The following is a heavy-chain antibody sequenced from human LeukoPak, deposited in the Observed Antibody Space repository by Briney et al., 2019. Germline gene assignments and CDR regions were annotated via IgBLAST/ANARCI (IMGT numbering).Heavy chain of an antibody. CDR3: AKETRYCRGGSCYSAPFDY. CDR1: GFTFSSYA. Sequence: GGSLRLCCAASGFTFSSYAMSWVRQAPGKGLEWVSLISDSGGSTYYADSVKGRFTISRDNSKNTLYLQMNSLRADDTAVYYCAKETRYCRGGSCYSAPFDYWGQGTLVTVSS. D-gene: IGHD2-15*01. J-gene: IGHJ4*02. V-gene: IGHV3-23*01. CDR2: ISDSGGST.